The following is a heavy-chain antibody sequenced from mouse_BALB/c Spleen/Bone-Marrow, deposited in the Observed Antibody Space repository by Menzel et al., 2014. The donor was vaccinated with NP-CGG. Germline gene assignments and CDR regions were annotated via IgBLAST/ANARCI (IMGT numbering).Heavy chain of an antibody. V-gene: IGHV1S137*01. Sequence: QVQLKESGAELVRPGVSVKISCKGSGYTFTDYTMHWVKQSHAKSLEWIGVISTYYGDASCNQKFKGKATMTVDKSSSTAYMELARLTSEDSAIYYCARVITTGYYGMDYWGQGTSVTVSS. CDR2: ISTYYGDA. CDR1: GYTFTDYT. CDR3: ARVITTGYYGMDY. J-gene: IGHJ4*01. D-gene: IGHD2-4*01.